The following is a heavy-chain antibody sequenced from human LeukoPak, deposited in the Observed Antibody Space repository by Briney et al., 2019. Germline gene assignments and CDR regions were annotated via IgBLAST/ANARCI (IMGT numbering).Heavy chain of an antibody. J-gene: IGHJ4*02. Sequence: GGSLRLSCAASGFTFSSYSMNWVRQAPGKGLEWVSSISSGSSYIYYADSVKGRFTISRDNAKNSLYLQMNSLRAEDTAVYYCARDRGSYRPIDYWGQGTLVTVSS. CDR2: ISSGSSYI. D-gene: IGHD1-26*01. CDR3: ARDRGSYRPIDY. CDR1: GFTFSSYS. V-gene: IGHV3-21*01.